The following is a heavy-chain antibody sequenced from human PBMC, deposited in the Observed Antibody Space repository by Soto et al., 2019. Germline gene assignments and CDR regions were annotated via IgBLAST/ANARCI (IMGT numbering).Heavy chain of an antibody. Sequence: LSLTCTVSGGSISSGDYYWSWIRQPPGKGLEWIGYIYYSGSTYYNPSLKSRVTISVDTSKNQFSLKLSSVTAADTAVYYCARGEDAFFYYGLDVWGQGITVTVSS. V-gene: IGHV4-30-4*01. CDR3: ARGEDAFFYYGLDV. CDR1: GGSISSGDYY. J-gene: IGHJ6*02. CDR2: IYYSGST.